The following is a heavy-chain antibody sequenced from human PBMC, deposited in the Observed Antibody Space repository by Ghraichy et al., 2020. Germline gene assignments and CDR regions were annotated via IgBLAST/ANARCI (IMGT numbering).Heavy chain of an antibody. CDR3: ARDSRVRTTVTPFDY. Sequence: SVKVSCKASGYTFTSYGISWVRQAPGQGLEWMGWISAYNGNTNYAQKLQGRVTMTTDTSTSTAYMELRSLRSDDTAVYYCARDSRVRTTVTPFDYWGQGTLVTVSS. D-gene: IGHD4-17*01. CDR1: GYTFTSYG. V-gene: IGHV1-18*01. J-gene: IGHJ4*02. CDR2: ISAYNGNT.